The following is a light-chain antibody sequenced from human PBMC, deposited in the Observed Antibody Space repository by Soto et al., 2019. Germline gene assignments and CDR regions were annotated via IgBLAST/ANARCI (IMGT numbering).Light chain of an antibody. V-gene: IGKV1-12*01. CDR2: AAS. CDR3: QQGNIFPWT. CDR1: QGISSY. Sequence: ILLTQSPSSLSASVGDRVTITCRASQGISSYLAWYQQKPGKAPKLLIYAASTLQSGVPSRFSGSGSGTDFTLTISSLQPEDFASYYCQQGNIFPWTFGQGTKVDI. J-gene: IGKJ1*01.